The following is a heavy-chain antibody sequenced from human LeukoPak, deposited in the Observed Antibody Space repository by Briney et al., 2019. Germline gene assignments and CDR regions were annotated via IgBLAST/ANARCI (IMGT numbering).Heavy chain of an antibody. CDR2: IRFDGTET. D-gene: IGHD2-2*02. CDR3: AKGAYTSAYETDY. J-gene: IGHJ4*02. Sequence: PGGSLRLSCAASGFTFSSYGMHWVRQAPGKGLEWAAFIRFDGTETCYADSVKGRFTISRDNSKNMLYLQVRGLRPEDTAMYYCAKGAYTSAYETDYWGQGTLVTVSS. CDR1: GFTFSSYG. V-gene: IGHV3-30*02.